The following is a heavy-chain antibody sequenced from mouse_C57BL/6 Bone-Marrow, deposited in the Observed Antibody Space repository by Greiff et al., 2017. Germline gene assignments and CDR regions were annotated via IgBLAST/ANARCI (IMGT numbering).Heavy chain of an antibody. V-gene: IGHV14-4*01. D-gene: IGHD2-5*01. CDR2: IDPENGDT. CDR3: TYYSNYLWYFDY. CDR1: GFNIKDDY. J-gene: IGHJ2*01. Sequence: EVQGVESGAELVRPGASVKLSCTASGFNIKDDYMHRVKQRPEQGLEWIGWIDPENGDTEYASKFQGKATITADTSSNTAYLQLSSLTSEDTAVYYCTYYSNYLWYFDYWGQGTTLTVSS.